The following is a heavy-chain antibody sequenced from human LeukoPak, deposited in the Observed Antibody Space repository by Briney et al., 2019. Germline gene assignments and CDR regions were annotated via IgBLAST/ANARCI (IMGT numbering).Heavy chain of an antibody. CDR1: GGPIRGISYH. Sequence: PSETLSLTCTVSGGPIRGISYHWGWIRQPPGKGPEWIGSIYYSGSLYYNPSLKSRATISIDTSKNQFSLKMTSVTAADTAVYYCARHNGYTSSWYGYFFDHWGQGILASVSS. CDR2: IYYSGSL. J-gene: IGHJ4*02. V-gene: IGHV4-39*01. CDR3: ARHNGYTSSWYGYFFDH. D-gene: IGHD6-13*01.